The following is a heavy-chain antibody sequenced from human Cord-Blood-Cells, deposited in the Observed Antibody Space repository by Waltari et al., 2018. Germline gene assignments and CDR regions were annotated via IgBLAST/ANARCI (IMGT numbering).Heavy chain of an antibody. CDR1: GFTFSSYG. CDR2: IRYDGSNK. CDR3: APPHSYGFDY. V-gene: IGHV3-30*02. Sequence: QVQLVESGGGVVQPGGSLRLSCAASGFTFSSYGMHWVRQAPGKGLEWVAFIRYDGSNKYYADSVKGRFTISRDSSKNTLYLQMNSLRAEDTAVYYCAPPHSYGFDYWGQGTLVTVSS. D-gene: IGHD5-18*01. J-gene: IGHJ4*02.